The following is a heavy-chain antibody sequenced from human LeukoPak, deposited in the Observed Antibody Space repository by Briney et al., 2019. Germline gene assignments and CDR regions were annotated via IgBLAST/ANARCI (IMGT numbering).Heavy chain of an antibody. J-gene: IGHJ4*02. CDR3: ARAGAAYGGDPTY. Sequence: ASVKVSCKASGYTFTSYYMHWVRQAPGQGLELVGWISAYNGATNYAQKFQGRVTLTTDTSTTTAYMELRSLRSDDTGVYYCARAGAAYGGDPTYWGQGTLVTVSS. CDR1: GYTFTSYY. V-gene: IGHV1-18*04. D-gene: IGHD4-23*01. CDR2: ISAYNGAT.